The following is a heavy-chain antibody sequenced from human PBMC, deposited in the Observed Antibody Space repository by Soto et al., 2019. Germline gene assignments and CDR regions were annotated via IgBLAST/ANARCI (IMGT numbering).Heavy chain of an antibody. CDR2: IYYSGST. Sequence: SETLSLSCTVSGGSISSYNWSWLRQPPGKGLEWIGYIYYSGSTNYNPSLKSRVTISVDTSKNQFSLKLSSVSAADTAMYYCARVQAGTIDYWGQGALVTVSS. J-gene: IGHJ4*02. D-gene: IGHD1-1*01. CDR1: GGSISSYN. V-gene: IGHV4-59*01. CDR3: ARVQAGTIDY.